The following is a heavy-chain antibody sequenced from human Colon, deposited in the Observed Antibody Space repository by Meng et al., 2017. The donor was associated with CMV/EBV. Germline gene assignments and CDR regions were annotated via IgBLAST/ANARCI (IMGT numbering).Heavy chain of an antibody. D-gene: IGHD2-15*01. CDR3: ARICSGATCAVGN. V-gene: IGHV3-74*01. CDR2: INTDGGST. CDR1: GFNFSSYW. Sequence: CAASGFNFSSYWMHWVRQAPGKGLVWVSRINTDGGSTDYADSVKGRFTISRDNAKNTLYLQMTSLRAEDTAVYYCARICSGATCAVGNWGQGTLVTVSS. J-gene: IGHJ4*02.